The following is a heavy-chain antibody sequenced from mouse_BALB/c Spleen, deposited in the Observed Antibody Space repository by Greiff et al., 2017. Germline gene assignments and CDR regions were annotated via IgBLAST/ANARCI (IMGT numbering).Heavy chain of an antibody. CDR2: ILPGSGST. D-gene: IGHD2-2*01. CDR3: ARPWLPFAY. J-gene: IGHJ3*01. Sequence: VQLQQSGAELMKPGASVKISCKATGYTFSSYWIEWVKQRPGHGLEWIGEILPGSGSTNYNEKFKGKATFTADTSSNTAYMQLSSLTSEDSAVYYCARPWLPFAYWGQGTLVTVSA. CDR1: GYTFSSYW. V-gene: IGHV1-9*01.